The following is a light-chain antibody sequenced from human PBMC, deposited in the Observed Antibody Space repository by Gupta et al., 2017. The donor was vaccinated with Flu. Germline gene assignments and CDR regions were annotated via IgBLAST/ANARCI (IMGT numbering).Light chain of an antibody. J-gene: IGKJ3*01. V-gene: IGKV1-5*03. CDR2: RTS. Sequence: QSPYTLSASGGDRGTISCRASQSISSWVAWYQQTPGRAPKLLVYRTSSLQTGVPSRFSGSVSGTEFTLTISSLQPDDFATYYCQQYNSFTFGPGTKVDMK. CDR1: QSISSW. CDR3: QQYNSFT.